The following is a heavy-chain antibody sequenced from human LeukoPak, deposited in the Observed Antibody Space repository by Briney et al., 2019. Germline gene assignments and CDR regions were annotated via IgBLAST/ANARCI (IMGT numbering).Heavy chain of an antibody. V-gene: IGHV3-23*01. CDR3: AKRTSGSSWYSSDY. CDR2: IGASGGST. Sequence: GGSLRLSCATSGFTFSSYAMSWVRQAPGKGLEWVSGIGASGGSTYYADSVKGRFTISRDSSKNTLYLQMNSLRAEDTAVYYCAKRTSGSSWYSSDYWGQGTLVTVSS. D-gene: IGHD6-13*01. CDR1: GFTFSSYA. J-gene: IGHJ4*02.